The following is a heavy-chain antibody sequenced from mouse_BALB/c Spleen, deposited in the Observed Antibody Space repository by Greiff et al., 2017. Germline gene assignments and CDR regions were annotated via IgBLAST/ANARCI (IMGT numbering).Heavy chain of an antibody. V-gene: IGHV2-2*02. CDR2: IWSGGST. J-gene: IGHJ3*01. CDR1: GFSLTSYG. D-gene: IGHD1-1*01. CDR3: ARSFITTVPFAY. Sequence: VHLVESGPGLVQPSQSLSITCTVSGFSLTSYGVHWVRQSPGKGLEWLGVIWSGGSTDYNAAFISRLSISKDNSKSQVFFKMNSLQANDTAIYYCARSFITTVPFAYWGQGTLVTVSA.